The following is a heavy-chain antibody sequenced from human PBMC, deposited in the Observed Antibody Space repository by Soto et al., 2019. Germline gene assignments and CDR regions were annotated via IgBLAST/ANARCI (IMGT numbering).Heavy chain of an antibody. Sequence: SETLSLTCTGSGGSISSYYWSWIRQPPGKGLEWIGYIYYSGSTNYNPSLKSRVTISVDTSKNQFSLKLSSVTAADTAVYYCARAADCSGGSCYSNWFDPWGQGTLVTVS. D-gene: IGHD2-15*01. CDR3: ARAADCSGGSCYSNWFDP. J-gene: IGHJ5*02. CDR1: GGSISSYY. V-gene: IGHV4-59*01. CDR2: IYYSGST.